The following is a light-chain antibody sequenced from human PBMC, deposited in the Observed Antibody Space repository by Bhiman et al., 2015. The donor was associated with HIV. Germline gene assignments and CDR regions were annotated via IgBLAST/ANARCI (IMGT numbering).Light chain of an antibody. CDR1: SSNIGNYNY. Sequence: QSALTQPRSVSGSPGQSVTIACTGTSSNIGNYNYVSWYQHHPGKVPKLMIYDVSQRPSGVSNRFSGSKSGNTASLTISGLQADDEADYYCSSYAGHNIYVFGTGTKVTVL. CDR2: DVS. J-gene: IGLJ1*01. V-gene: IGLV2-11*01. CDR3: SSYAGHNIYV.